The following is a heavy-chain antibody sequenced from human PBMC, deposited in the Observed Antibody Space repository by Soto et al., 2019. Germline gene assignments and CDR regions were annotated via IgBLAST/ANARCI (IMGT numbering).Heavy chain of an antibody. V-gene: IGHV3-23*01. CDR3: AKEKISTSCLHWFDP. D-gene: IGHD2-2*01. CDR2: ISGSGGST. J-gene: IGHJ5*02. CDR1: GFIFSSHT. Sequence: VGSLSLPCAASGFIFSSHTMSWVRQAPGKGLEWVSAISGSGGSTYYADSVKGRFTISRDNSKNTLYLQMNSLRAEDTAVYYCAKEKISTSCLHWFDPWVQGNLVTVS.